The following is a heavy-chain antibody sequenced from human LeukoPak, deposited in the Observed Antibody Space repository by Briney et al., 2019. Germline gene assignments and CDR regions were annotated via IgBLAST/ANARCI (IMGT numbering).Heavy chain of an antibody. CDR1: GYTFTSYA. CDR2: INTNTGNP. J-gene: IGHJ3*02. D-gene: IGHD3-22*01. V-gene: IGHV7-4-1*02. Sequence: ASVKVSCMASGYTFTSYAMNWARQAPGQGLEWMGWINTNTGNPTYAQGFTGRFVFSLDTSVSTAYLQISSLKAEDTAVYYCARPVDYYDSDDAFDIWGQGTMVTVSS. CDR3: ARPVDYYDSDDAFDI.